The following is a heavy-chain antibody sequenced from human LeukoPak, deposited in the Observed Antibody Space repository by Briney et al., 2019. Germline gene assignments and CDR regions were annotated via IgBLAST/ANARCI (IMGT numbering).Heavy chain of an antibody. J-gene: IGHJ3*02. V-gene: IGHV3-21*01. CDR2: ISSSSNYI. D-gene: IGHD3-22*01. Sequence: GGSLRLSCAASGFTFSSYSMHWVRHAPAKGLEWVSYISSSSNYIYYADSVKGRFAISRDNAKNSLYLQMNSLRAEDTAVYYCARDKSVAYYYDSSGYDAFDIWGQGTMVTVSS. CDR3: ARDKSVAYYYDSSGYDAFDI. CDR1: GFTFSSYS.